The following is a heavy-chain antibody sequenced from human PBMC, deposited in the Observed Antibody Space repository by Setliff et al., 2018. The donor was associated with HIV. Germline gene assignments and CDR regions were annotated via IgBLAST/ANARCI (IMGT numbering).Heavy chain of an antibody. V-gene: IGHV3-23*01. CDR2: IGGLGGSGEHP. D-gene: IGHD1-26*01. Sequence: PGGSLRLSCGTSGFSFSNYAMNWVRQAPGKGLEWVAAIGGLGGSGEHPHYADSVKGLFTISRGYSMNTLYLQMNSLRVEDTATYFCAQSRVNSEWELIDFDYWGQGTLVTVSS. CDR3: AQSRVNSEWELIDFDY. CDR1: GFSFSNYA. J-gene: IGHJ4*02.